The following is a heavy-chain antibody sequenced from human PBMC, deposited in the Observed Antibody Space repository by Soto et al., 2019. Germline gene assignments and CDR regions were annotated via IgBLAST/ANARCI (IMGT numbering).Heavy chain of an antibody. CDR1: GFTFSSYA. CDR3: ARRGSGSYYDY. J-gene: IGHJ4*02. D-gene: IGHD1-26*01. CDR2: ISGSGGST. Sequence: EVQLLESGGGLVQPGGSLRLSCAASGFTFSSYAMTWVRQAPGKGLEWVSVISGSGGSTYYADSVKGRFTISRDNSKNTLYLQMNSLRAEDTAVYYCARRGSGSYYDYWGQGTLVTVSS. V-gene: IGHV3-23*01.